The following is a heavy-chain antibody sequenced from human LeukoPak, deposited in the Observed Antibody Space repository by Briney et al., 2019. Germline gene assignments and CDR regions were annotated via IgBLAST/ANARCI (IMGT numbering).Heavy chain of an antibody. Sequence: ASVKVSCKASGYTFTSYGISWVRQAPGQGLEWMGWISAYNGNTNYAQKLQGRVTMTTDTSTSTAYMELRSLRSDDTAVYYCARDGSGYLVAPNGGMEAWGQGTTVTVSS. V-gene: IGHV1-18*01. CDR3: ARDGSGYLVAPNGGMEA. CDR1: GYTFTSYG. CDR2: ISAYNGNT. J-gene: IGHJ6*02. D-gene: IGHD2-8*02.